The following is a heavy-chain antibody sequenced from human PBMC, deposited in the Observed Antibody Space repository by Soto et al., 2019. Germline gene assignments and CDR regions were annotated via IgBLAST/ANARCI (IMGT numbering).Heavy chain of an antibody. V-gene: IGHV4-31*03. CDR1: GGSISSGGYY. J-gene: IGHJ5*02. D-gene: IGHD6-13*01. Sequence: QVQLQESGPGLVKPSQTLSLTFTVSGGSISSGGYYWSWIRQHPGKGLEWIGYIYYSGSTYYNPSLKSRVTISVDTSKNQFSLKLSSVTAADTAVYYCARDSRQLTQGWFDPWGQGTLVTVSS. CDR3: ARDSRQLTQGWFDP. CDR2: IYYSGST.